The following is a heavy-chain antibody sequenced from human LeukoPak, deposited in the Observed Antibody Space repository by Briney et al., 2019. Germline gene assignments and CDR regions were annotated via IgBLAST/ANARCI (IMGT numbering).Heavy chain of an antibody. D-gene: IGHD6-13*01. CDR2: ISDSGGST. Sequence: QAGGSLRLSCVASGFTFSSYGMSWVRQAPGKGLEWVSAISDSGGSTEYADSVKGRSTISRDNSKNTLYLQMNSLRAEDTAVYYCAKSGSIWYYFDYWGQGTLVTASS. CDR1: GFTFSSYG. J-gene: IGHJ4*02. CDR3: AKSGSIWYYFDY. V-gene: IGHV3-23*01.